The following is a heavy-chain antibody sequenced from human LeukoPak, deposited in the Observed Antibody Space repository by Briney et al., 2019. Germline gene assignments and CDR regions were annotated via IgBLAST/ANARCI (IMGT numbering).Heavy chain of an antibody. Sequence: SETLSLTCAVYGGSFSGYYWSWIRQPPGKGLEWIGEINHSGSTYYNPSLKSRVTISVDTSKNQFSLKLSSVTAADTAVYYCARALSIYYFDYWGQGTLVTVSS. CDR2: INHSGST. CDR3: ARALSIYYFDY. J-gene: IGHJ4*02. D-gene: IGHD2-2*01. CDR1: GGSFSGYY. V-gene: IGHV4-34*01.